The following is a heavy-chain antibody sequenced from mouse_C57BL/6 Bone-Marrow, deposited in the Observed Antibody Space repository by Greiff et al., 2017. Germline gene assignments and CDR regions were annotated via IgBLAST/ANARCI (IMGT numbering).Heavy chain of an antibody. D-gene: IGHD2-1*01. J-gene: IGHJ4*01. V-gene: IGHV1-69*01. CDR1: GYTFTSYW. CDR3: ARETVIYYGKDYAMDY. Sequence: QVQLQQPGAELVMPGASVKLSCKASGYTFTSYWMHWVKQRPGQGLEWIGEIDPSDSYTNYNQKFKGKSTLTVDKSSSTAYMQLSSLTSEDSAVYYCARETVIYYGKDYAMDYWGQGTSVTVSS. CDR2: IDPSDSYT.